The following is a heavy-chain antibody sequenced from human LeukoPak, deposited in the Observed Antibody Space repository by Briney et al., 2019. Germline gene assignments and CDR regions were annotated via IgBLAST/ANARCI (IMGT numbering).Heavy chain of an antibody. CDR1: GGTFSSYA. CDR2: IIPIFGTA. Sequence: SVKVSCKASGGTFSSYAISWVRQAPGQGLEWMGGIIPIFGTANYAQKFQGRVTITTDESTSTAYMELSSLRSEDTAVYYCATDTMIFTSRFDYWGQGTLLTVSS. CDR3: ATDTMIFTSRFDY. V-gene: IGHV1-69*05. D-gene: IGHD3-22*01. J-gene: IGHJ4*02.